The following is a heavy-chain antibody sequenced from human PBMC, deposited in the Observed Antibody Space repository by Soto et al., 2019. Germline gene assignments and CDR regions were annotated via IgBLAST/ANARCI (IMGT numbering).Heavy chain of an antibody. CDR3: ARVIAAAAEYFDL. CDR2: IIPILGIA. J-gene: IGHJ2*01. D-gene: IGHD6-13*01. Sequence: QVPLVQSGAEVKKPGSSVKVSCKASGGTFSSYTISWVRQAPGQGLEWMGRIIPILGIANYAQKFQGRVTITADKSTSTAYMELSSLRSEDTAVYYCARVIAAAAEYFDLWGRGTLVTVSS. CDR1: GGTFSSYT. V-gene: IGHV1-69*02.